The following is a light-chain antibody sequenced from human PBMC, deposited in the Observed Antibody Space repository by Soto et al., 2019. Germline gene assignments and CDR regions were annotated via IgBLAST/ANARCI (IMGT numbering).Light chain of an antibody. V-gene: IGLV2-11*01. J-gene: IGLJ3*02. Sequence: QSALTQPRSVSGSPGQSVTISCTGTSSDVGGYNYVSWYQQHPVKAPKLMIYDFSKRPSGVPDRFSGSKSGNTDSLTISGIKAEDEADYSCYSYAGSYTWVFGGGTKLTVL. CDR2: DFS. CDR1: SSDVGGYNY. CDR3: YSYAGSYTWV.